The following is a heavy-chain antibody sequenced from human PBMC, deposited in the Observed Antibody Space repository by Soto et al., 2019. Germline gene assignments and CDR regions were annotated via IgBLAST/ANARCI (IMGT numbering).Heavy chain of an antibody. CDR3: ARGPDYYDSSGYWLGAFDI. V-gene: IGHV4-30-4*01. D-gene: IGHD3-22*01. CDR1: GGSISSGDYY. CDR2: IYYSGST. Sequence: PSETLSLTCTVSGGSISSGDYYWSWIRQPPGKGLERIGYIYYSGSTYYNPSLKSRVTISVDTSKNQFSLKLSSVTAADTAVYYCARGPDYYDSSGYWLGAFDIWGQGTMVTVSS. J-gene: IGHJ3*02.